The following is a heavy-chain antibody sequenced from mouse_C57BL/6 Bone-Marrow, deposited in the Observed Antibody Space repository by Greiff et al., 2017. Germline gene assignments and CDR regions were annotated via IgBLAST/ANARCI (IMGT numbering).Heavy chain of an antibody. D-gene: IGHD1-1*01. J-gene: IGHJ4*01. CDR1: GFTFSSFA. V-gene: IGHV5-9-1*02. Sequence: EVKVVESGEGLVKPGGSLKLSCAASGFTFSSFAMSWVRQTPEKRLEWVAYISSGGDYIYYADTVKGRFTISRDNARNTLYLQMSSLKSEDTAMYYCTRGRIATAWGYYAMDYWGQGTSVTVSS. CDR2: ISSGGDYI. CDR3: TRGRIATAWGYYAMDY.